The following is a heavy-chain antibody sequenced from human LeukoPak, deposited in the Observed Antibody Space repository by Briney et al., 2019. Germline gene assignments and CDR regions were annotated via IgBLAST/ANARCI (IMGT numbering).Heavy chain of an antibody. CDR2: IYSGGDT. J-gene: IGHJ4*02. V-gene: IGHV3-53*01. Sequence: GGSLRLSCAASGFTVSSNYMSWVRQAPGKGLEWVSIIYSGGDTYYAGSVKGRFIISRDNSKNTLYLQMNSLRAEDTAVYYCARGYPPPAAGFDYWGQGTLVTVSS. CDR1: GFTVSSNY. CDR3: ARGYPPPAAGFDY. D-gene: IGHD6-13*01.